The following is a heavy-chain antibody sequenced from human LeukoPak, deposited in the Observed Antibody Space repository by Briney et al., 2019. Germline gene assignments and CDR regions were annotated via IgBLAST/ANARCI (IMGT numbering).Heavy chain of an antibody. Sequence: GGSLRLSCEASGFTFSSYSMNWVRQAPGKGLEWVSYISSTSSSIYYADSVKGRFTISRDNSKNTLYLQMNSLRAEDTAVYYCAKDPVGSLDAFDIWGQGTMVTVSS. V-gene: IGHV3-48*01. J-gene: IGHJ3*02. CDR1: GFTFSSYS. CDR2: ISSTSSSI. CDR3: AKDPVGSLDAFDI. D-gene: IGHD2-15*01.